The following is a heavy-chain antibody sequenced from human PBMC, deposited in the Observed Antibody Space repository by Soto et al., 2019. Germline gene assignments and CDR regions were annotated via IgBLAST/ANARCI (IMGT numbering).Heavy chain of an antibody. CDR1: GGSFSGYY. J-gene: IGHJ6*02. Sequence: SETLSLTCAVYGGSFSGYYWSWIRQPPGKGLEWIGEINHSGSTNYNPSLKSRVTISVDTSKNQFSLKLSSVTAADTAVYYCARRASYGVYYYYGMDVWGQGTTVTVS. D-gene: IGHD5-18*01. V-gene: IGHV4-34*01. CDR3: ARRASYGVYYYYGMDV. CDR2: INHSGST.